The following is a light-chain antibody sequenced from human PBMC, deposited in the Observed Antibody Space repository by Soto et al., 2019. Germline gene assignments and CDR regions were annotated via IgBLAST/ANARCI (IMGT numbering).Light chain of an antibody. CDR3: MQALQTPIT. J-gene: IGKJ5*01. CDR1: QILLHSNGYNY. V-gene: IGKV2-28*01. CDR2: LGS. Sequence: DVVMTQYPLSLPVTPGEPASISCRSSQILLHSNGYNYLDWYLQKPGQSPQLLIYLGSNRSSGVPDRFSGSGSGTDFTLKISRVEAEDVGVYYCMQALQTPITFGQGTRLEIK.